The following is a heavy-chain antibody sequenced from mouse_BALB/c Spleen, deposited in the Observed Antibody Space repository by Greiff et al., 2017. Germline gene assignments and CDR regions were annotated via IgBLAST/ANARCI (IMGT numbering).Heavy chain of an antibody. CDR3: TRGGTTATDYFDY. Sequence: EVKLMESGGGLVKPGGSLKLSCAASGFTFSSYTMSWVRQTPEKRLEWVATISSGGSYTYYPDSVKGRFTISRDNAKNTLYLQMSSLKSEDTAMYYCTRGGTTATDYFDYWGQGTTLTVSS. J-gene: IGHJ2*01. CDR2: ISSGGSYT. D-gene: IGHD1-2*01. V-gene: IGHV5-6-4*01. CDR1: GFTFSSYT.